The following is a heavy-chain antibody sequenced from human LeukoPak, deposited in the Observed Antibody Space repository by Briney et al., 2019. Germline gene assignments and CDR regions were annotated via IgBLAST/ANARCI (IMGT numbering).Heavy chain of an antibody. CDR3: ARVRGGYSGYDPFMSLDY. Sequence: ASVKVSCKASGYTFTSYGISWVRQAPGQGLEWMGWISAYNGNTNYAQKLQGRVTTTTDTSTSTAYMELRSLRSDDTAVYYCARVRGGYSGYDPFMSLDYWGQGTLVTVSS. CDR1: GYTFTSYG. J-gene: IGHJ4*02. V-gene: IGHV1-18*01. D-gene: IGHD5-12*01. CDR2: ISAYNGNT.